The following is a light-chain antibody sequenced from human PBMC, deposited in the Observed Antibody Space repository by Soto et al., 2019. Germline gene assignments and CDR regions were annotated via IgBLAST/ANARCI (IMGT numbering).Light chain of an antibody. CDR1: SSDIGAGQD. J-gene: IGLJ1*01. V-gene: IGLV1-40*01. Sequence: QSALTHSPSVSEAPGQRVTISCTGTSSDIGAGQDVHWYQQVPGAAPKLLIYANAIRPSGVPDRFSASKSGTSASLAITGLRDEDEADYYCQSYDSSLTTYVLGTGTKVTVL. CDR2: ANA. CDR3: QSYDSSLTTYV.